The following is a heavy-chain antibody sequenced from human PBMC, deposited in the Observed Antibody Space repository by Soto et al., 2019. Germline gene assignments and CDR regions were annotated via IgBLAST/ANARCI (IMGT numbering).Heavy chain of an antibody. V-gene: IGHV3-23*01. CDR1: GFTFSSCG. CDR2: ISATGGAT. CDR3: AKGPHSASGYYYMDV. D-gene: IGHD3-10*01. Sequence: GGSLRLSCAASGFTFSSCGMSWVRQAPGKGLDWVSGISATGGATYYADSVKGRFTISRDNSKNTVYLQMNSLRADDTAVYYCAKGPHSASGYYYMDVWGKGTTVTVSS. J-gene: IGHJ6*03.